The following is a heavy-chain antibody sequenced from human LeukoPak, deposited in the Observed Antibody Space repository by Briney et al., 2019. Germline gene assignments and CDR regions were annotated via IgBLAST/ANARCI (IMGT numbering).Heavy chain of an antibody. V-gene: IGHV1-18*01. CDR2: ISIYNGKI. J-gene: IGHJ4*02. Sequence: ASVKVSCKASGYTFTSYGISWVRQAPGQGLEWMGWISIYNGKINYTQKFQGRVTMTTDTSTSTAYMELRSLRSDDTAVYYCARAVAAAKRGDFFDYWGQGTLVTVSS. D-gene: IGHD2-2*01. CDR1: GYTFTSYG. CDR3: ARAVAAAKRGDFFDY.